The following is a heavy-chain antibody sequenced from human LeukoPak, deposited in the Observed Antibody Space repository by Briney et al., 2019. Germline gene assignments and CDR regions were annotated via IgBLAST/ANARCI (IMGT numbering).Heavy chain of an antibody. CDR1: GGTFSSYA. CDR3: ARGRSTGYPYYFEY. J-gene: IGHJ4*02. V-gene: IGHV1-69*06. CDR2: IIPIFGTA. D-gene: IGHD5-12*01. Sequence: SVKVSCKASGGTFSSYAISWVRQAPGQGLEWMGRIIPIFGTANYAQKFQGRVTITADKSTSTAYMELSSLRSEDTAVYYCARGRSTGYPYYFEYWGQGTLVTVSS.